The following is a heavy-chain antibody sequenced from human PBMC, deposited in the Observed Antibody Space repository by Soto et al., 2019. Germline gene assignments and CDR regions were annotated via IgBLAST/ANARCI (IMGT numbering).Heavy chain of an antibody. CDR2: INPSGGST. V-gene: IGHV1-46*01. CDR1: GYTFTSYY. J-gene: IGHJ3*02. CDR3: ARDRRGGYSYGYGRLGAFDI. D-gene: IGHD5-18*01. Sequence: ASVKVSCKASGYTFTSYYMHWVRQAPGQGLEWMGIINPSGGSTSYAQKFQGRVTMTRDTSTSTVYMELSSLRSEDTAVYYCARDRRGGYSYGYGRLGAFDIWGQGTMVTVSS.